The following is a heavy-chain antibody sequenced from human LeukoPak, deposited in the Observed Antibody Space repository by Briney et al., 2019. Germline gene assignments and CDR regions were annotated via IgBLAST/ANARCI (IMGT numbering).Heavy chain of an antibody. J-gene: IGHJ4*02. V-gene: IGHV3-23*01. CDR1: GFTFSSYG. CDR3: AKPAYCGGDCYSYFDY. Sequence: PGGSLRLSCAASGFTFSSYGMSWVRQAPGKGLEWVSAISGSGGSTYYADSVKGRFTISRDNSKNTLYLQMNSLRAEDTAVYYCAKPAYCGGDCYSYFDYWGQGTLVTVSS. CDR2: ISGSGGST. D-gene: IGHD2-21*02.